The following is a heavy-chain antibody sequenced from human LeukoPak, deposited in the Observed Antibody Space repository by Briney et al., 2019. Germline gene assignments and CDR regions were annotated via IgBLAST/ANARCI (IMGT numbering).Heavy chain of an antibody. CDR1: GYTFTFYY. V-gene: IGHV1-46*01. CDR3: AGEGYFRGGTCYSFDY. Sequence: RASVKVSCQASGYTFTFYYIYWVRQAPGQGLEWMGIINPSGGSTSYAQKFQGRVTMTRDMSTSTVYMELSSLRFEDTAVYFCAGEGYFRGGTCYSFDYWGQGTLVTVSS. J-gene: IGHJ4*02. CDR2: INPSGGST. D-gene: IGHD2-15*01.